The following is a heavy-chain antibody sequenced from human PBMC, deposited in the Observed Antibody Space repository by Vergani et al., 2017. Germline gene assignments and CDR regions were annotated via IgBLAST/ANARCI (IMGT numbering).Heavy chain of an antibody. J-gene: IGHJ4*02. CDR2: ISWNSGSI. V-gene: IGHV3-9*01. CDR3: ARAREVKIFGVVIIGSSRFDY. CDR1: GFTFDDYA. Sequence: EVQLVESGGGLVQPGRSLRLSCAASGFTFDDYAMHWVRQAPGKGLEWVSGISWNSGSIGYADSVKGRFTISRDNAKNSLYLQMNSLRAEDTAVYYCARAREVKIFGVVIIGSSRFDYWGQGTLVTVSS. D-gene: IGHD3-3*01.